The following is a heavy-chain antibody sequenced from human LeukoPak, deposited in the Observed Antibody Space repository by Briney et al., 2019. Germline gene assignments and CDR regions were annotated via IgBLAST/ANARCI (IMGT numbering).Heavy chain of an antibody. CDR3: AQVRGVGGAPPDY. J-gene: IGHJ4*02. CDR2: ISGSGGIK. CDR1: GFTSSSYA. D-gene: IGHD3-16*01. V-gene: IGHV3-23*01. Sequence: GGSLRLSCAASGFTSSSYAMSWVRQAPGEGLEWVSAISGSGGIKYYADAVNGRFTISRDNSNNTQYLQMNSLTAEDTALYYCAQVRGVGGAPPDYWGQGTLVTVSS.